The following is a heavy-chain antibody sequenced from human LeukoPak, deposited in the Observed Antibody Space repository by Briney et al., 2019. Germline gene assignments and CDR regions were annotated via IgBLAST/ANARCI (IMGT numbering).Heavy chain of an antibody. J-gene: IGHJ4*02. CDR1: GYIFTCYV. CDR3: ASHVMTEFDY. D-gene: IGHD3-10*01. CDR2: MSAYNGNT. V-gene: IGHV1-18*01. Sequence: ASVKVSCQASGYIFTCYVIRWVRQPRGQGLEWMGWMSAYNGNTNYAQKLQGRHTMTTDTPTSTAYMELRSLRSDDTAVYYCASHVMTEFDYWGQGTPVTVSS.